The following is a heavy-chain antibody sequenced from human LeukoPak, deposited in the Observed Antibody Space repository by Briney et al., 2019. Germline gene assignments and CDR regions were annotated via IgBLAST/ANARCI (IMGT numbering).Heavy chain of an antibody. CDR1: GFNLGRSA. D-gene: IGHD5-18*01. Sequence: GGSLRLSCAASGFNLGRSAMTWVRQAPGKGLEWVSSLSGSGENSYYADSVKGRFTISRDSSKNTLFLRMNNLRAEDTAVYYCAKVRPGYSHFFYFMDVWATGTMVSVSS. CDR2: LSGSGENS. J-gene: IGHJ6*03. V-gene: IGHV3-23*01. CDR3: AKVRPGYSHFFYFMDV.